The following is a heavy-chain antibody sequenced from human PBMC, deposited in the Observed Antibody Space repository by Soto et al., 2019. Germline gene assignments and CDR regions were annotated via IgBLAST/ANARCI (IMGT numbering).Heavy chain of an antibody. CDR2: INPDNGNT. CDR3: ARRRALFGSRSDNYYGMDV. J-gene: IGHJ6*02. D-gene: IGHD3-10*01. CDR1: GYTFTRSG. Sequence: ASVKVSCKASGYTFTRSGISWVRQAPGQGLEWLGWINPDNGNTNYAQHLQGRVSLTTDTSTSTAYMDLRSLRSDDTAVYYCARRRALFGSRSDNYYGMDVWGLGTTVTVSS. V-gene: IGHV1-18*01.